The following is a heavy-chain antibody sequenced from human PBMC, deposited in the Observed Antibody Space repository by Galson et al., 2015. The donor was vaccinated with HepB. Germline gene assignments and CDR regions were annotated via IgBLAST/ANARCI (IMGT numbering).Heavy chain of an antibody. CDR2: TYYRSKWYN. Sequence: CAISGDSVSSNSAAWNWIRQSPSRGLEWLGRTYYRSKWYNDYAVSVKSRITINPDTSKNQFSLQLSSVTAADTAVYYCARARRIAARPGRFDYWGQGTLVTVSS. J-gene: IGHJ4*02. D-gene: IGHD6-6*01. CDR1: GDSVSSNSAA. CDR3: ARARRIAARPGRFDY. V-gene: IGHV6-1*01.